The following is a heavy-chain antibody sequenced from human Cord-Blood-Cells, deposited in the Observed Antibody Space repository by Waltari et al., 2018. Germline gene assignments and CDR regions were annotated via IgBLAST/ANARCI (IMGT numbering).Heavy chain of an antibody. V-gene: IGHV4-34*01. D-gene: IGHD7-27*01. CDR3: ARANWGKRAFDI. CDR2: INHSGST. J-gene: IGHJ3*02. Sequence: QVQLQQWGAGLLKPSETPSLTCAVSGGSLSGYSWTGIRQPPGKGLEWIGEINHSGSTNYNPSLKSRVTISVDTSKNQFSLKLSSVTAADTAVYYCARANWGKRAFDIWGQGTMVTVSS. CDR1: GGSLSGYS.